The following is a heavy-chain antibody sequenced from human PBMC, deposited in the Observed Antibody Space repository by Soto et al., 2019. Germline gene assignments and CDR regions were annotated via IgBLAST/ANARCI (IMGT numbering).Heavy chain of an antibody. Sequence: LKISCKGSGYSFTSYWIGWVRQMPGKGLEWMGIIYPGDSDTRYSPSFQGQVTISADKSISTAYLQWSSLKASDTAMYYCARSALAAAGRAPHYFDYWGQGTLVTVSS. CDR3: ARSALAAAGRAPHYFDY. V-gene: IGHV5-51*01. J-gene: IGHJ4*02. CDR2: IYPGDSDT. CDR1: GYSFTSYW. D-gene: IGHD6-13*01.